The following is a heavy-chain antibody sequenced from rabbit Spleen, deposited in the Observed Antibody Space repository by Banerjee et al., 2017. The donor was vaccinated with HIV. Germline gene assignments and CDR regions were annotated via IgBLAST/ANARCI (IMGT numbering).Heavy chain of an antibody. Sequence: QEQLVESGGGLVQPGGSLKLSCKASAFDFSSGGVSWVRQAPGKGLEWIGYIDPVFGSTHYASWVNGRFTISSHNAQNTLYLQLISLTAADTATYFCARDLVAVIGWNFNLWGQGTLVTVS. CDR3: ARDLVAVIGWNFNL. J-gene: IGHJ4*01. CDR1: AFDFSSGG. V-gene: IGHV1S47*01. D-gene: IGHD5-1*01. CDR2: IDPVFGST.